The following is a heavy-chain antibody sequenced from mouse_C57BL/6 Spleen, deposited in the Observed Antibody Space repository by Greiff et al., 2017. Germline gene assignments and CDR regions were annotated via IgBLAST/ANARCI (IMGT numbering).Heavy chain of an antibody. J-gene: IGHJ3*01. CDR3: ASYYDYAWFAY. Sequence: EVQLQQSGPELVKPGASVKMSCKASGYTFTDYNMHWVKQSHGKSLEWIGYINPNNGGTSYNQKFKGKATLTVNKSSSTAYMELRSLTSEDSAVYYCASYYDYAWFAYWGQGTLVTVSA. V-gene: IGHV1-22*01. D-gene: IGHD2-4*01. CDR2: INPNNGGT. CDR1: GYTFTDYN.